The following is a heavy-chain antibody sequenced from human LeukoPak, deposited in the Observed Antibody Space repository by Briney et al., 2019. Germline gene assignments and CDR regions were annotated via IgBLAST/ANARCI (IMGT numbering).Heavy chain of an antibody. J-gene: IGHJ4*02. CDR1: GVSISSTNW. V-gene: IGHV4-4*02. CDR3: AKYSGGVCPFGY. CDR2: ISLAGRT. Sequence: SGTLSLTCGVSGVSISSTNWWSWVRQPPGQWLEWIGEISLAGRTNYNPSLNGRVTMSLDESSNQLSLNLTSVTAADTAKYYGAKYSGGVCPFGYWGQGTVVIVTS. D-gene: IGHD3-16*01.